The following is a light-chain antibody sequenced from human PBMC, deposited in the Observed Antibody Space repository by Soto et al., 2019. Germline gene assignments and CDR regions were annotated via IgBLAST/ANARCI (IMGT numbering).Light chain of an antibody. CDR1: SSDVGSYNL. J-gene: IGLJ2*01. Sequence: QSVLTQPASVSGSPGQSITISCTGTSSDVGSYNLVSWYQQHPGKAPKLMIYAVSKRPSGVSNRFSGSKSGNTASLTISGLQAEDEADYYGCAYGGSSTYVVFGGGTKVTVL. V-gene: IGLV2-23*02. CDR3: CAYGGSSTYVV. CDR2: AVS.